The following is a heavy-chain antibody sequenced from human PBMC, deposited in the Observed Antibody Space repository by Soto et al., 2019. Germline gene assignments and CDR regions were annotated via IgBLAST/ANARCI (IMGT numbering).Heavy chain of an antibody. Sequence: EVHLVESGGGLVKPGGSLRLSCAASGFTFSNAWMSWVRQAPGKGLEWVGRIKSKTDGGTTDYAGPVKGRFTISRDNAKNSLYLQMNSLRAEDTAVYYCARDPSRRFDYWGQGTLVTVSS. CDR1: GFTFSNAW. CDR2: IKSKTDGGTT. J-gene: IGHJ4*02. V-gene: IGHV3-15*01. CDR3: ARDPSRRFDY.